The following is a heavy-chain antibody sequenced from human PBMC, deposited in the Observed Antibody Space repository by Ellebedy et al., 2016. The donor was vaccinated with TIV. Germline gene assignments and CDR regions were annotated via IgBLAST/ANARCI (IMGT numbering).Heavy chain of an antibody. J-gene: IGHJ4*02. V-gene: IGHV3-11*01. D-gene: IGHD6-6*01. CDR3: ARGSRIAAPRTYFDF. CDR1: GFTFSDYY. CDR2: ISSSGSTI. Sequence: GGSLRLSXAASGFTFSDYYMSWIRQAPGKGLEWVSYISSSGSTIYYADSVKGRFTISRDNAKNSLYLQMNSLRAEDTALYHCARGSRIAAPRTYFDFWGQGTLVVVSS.